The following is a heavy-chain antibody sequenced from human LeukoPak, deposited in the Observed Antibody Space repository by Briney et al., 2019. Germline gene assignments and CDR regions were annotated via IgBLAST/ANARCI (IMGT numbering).Heavy chain of an antibody. CDR1: GYSFSNYW. V-gene: IGHV5-51*01. Sequence: GESLKISCKGLGYSFSNYWSAWVRQMPGKGLEWMGIIYPGGSETRYDPSFQGQVTISADVSTSTACLQWSSLRASDTAMYYCARASRDGYNQNFDHWGQGTLVTVSS. CDR2: IYPGGSET. D-gene: IGHD5-24*01. J-gene: IGHJ4*02. CDR3: ARASRDGYNQNFDH.